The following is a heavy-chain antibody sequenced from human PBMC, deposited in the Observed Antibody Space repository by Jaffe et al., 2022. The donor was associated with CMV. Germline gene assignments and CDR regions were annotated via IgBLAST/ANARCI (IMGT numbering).Heavy chain of an antibody. CDR3: ATSIAAAGTD. D-gene: IGHD6-13*01. J-gene: IGHJ4*02. V-gene: IGHV3-7*03. Sequence: EVQLVESGGGLVQPGGSLRLSCAASGFTFSNFWMSWVRQAPGKGLEWVANIKQDGSEKYYVDSVRGRFTISRDNAKNSLYLQMNSLRAEDTAVYYCATSIAAAGTDWGQGTLVTVSS. CDR2: IKQDGSEK. CDR1: GFTFSNFW.